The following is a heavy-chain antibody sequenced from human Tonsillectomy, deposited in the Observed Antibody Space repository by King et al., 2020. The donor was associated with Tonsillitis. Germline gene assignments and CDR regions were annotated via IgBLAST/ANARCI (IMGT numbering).Heavy chain of an antibody. Sequence: VQLVESGGGLLQPGGSLRLSCAASGFTFSNYNMNWVRQAPGKGLEWVSYISGSSSSMSYADSVRGRFTISRDNAKNSLYLQMNSLRAEDTAVYYCARDGGYYDSSGWFFYYGMDVWGQWTTVTVSS. CDR2: ISGSSSSM. CDR1: GFTFSNYN. V-gene: IGHV3-48*04. CDR3: ARDGGYYDSSGWFFYYGMDV. J-gene: IGHJ6*02. D-gene: IGHD3-22*01.